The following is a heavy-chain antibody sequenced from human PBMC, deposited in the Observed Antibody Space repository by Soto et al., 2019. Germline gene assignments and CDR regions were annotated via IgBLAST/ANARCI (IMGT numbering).Heavy chain of an antibody. CDR2: ISSSGSTI. Sequence: QVQLVESGGGLVKPGGSLRLSCAASGFTFSDYYMSWIRQAPGKGLEWVSYISSSGSTIYYADSVKGRFTISRNNAKNSLYLQINSLRAEDTAVYYCARGRRGAAAIRYYYYYGMDVWGQGTTVTVSS. CDR1: GFTFSDYY. V-gene: IGHV3-11*01. D-gene: IGHD2-2*01. J-gene: IGHJ6*02. CDR3: ARGRRGAAAIRYYYYYGMDV.